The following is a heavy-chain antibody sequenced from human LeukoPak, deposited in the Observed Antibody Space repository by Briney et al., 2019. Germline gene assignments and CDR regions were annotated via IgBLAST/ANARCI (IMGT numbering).Heavy chain of an antibody. CDR1: GGSISSSNW. CDR3: ARYRGASGYHCDY. V-gene: IGHV4-4*02. Sequence: SETLSLTCAVSGGSISSSNWWSWVRQPPGKGLEWIGEIYRSGSTNYNPSLKSRVTISLDKSKNQFSLRLSSVTAADTAVYYCARYRGASGYHCDYWGQGTLVTVSS. D-gene: IGHD5-12*01. J-gene: IGHJ4*02. CDR2: IYRSGST.